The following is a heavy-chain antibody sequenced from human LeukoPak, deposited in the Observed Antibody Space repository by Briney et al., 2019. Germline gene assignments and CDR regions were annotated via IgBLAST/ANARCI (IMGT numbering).Heavy chain of an antibody. CDR3: ARSFPSYYYYMDV. Sequence: GASVKVSCKASGYTFTSYGISWVRQAPGQGLEWMGRISAYNGNTNYAQKLQGRVTMTTDTSTSTAYMELRSLRSDDPAVYYCARSFPSYYYYMDVWGKGTTVTVSS. J-gene: IGHJ6*03. CDR2: ISAYNGNT. V-gene: IGHV1-18*01. CDR1: GYTFTSYG.